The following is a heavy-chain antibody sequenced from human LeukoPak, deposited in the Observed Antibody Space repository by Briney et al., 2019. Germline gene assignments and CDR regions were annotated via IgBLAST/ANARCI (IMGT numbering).Heavy chain of an antibody. Sequence: SETLSLTCAVYGGSFSGYYWSWIRQPPGEGLEWIGEINHSGGTNYNPSLKSRVTISADTSKNQFSLKLSSGTAADTAVYYCATSRDYYDSSGVDYWGQGTLVTVSS. V-gene: IGHV4-34*01. D-gene: IGHD3-22*01. J-gene: IGHJ4*02. CDR2: INHSGGT. CDR1: GGSFSGYY. CDR3: ATSRDYYDSSGVDY.